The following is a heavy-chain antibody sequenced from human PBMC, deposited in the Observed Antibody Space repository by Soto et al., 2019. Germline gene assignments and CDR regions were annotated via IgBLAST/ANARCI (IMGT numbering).Heavy chain of an antibody. D-gene: IGHD2-21*02. J-gene: IGHJ4*01. CDR1: GFSFRDHS. CDR2: ISSSSENI. Sequence: GGSLRLSCVGSGFSFRDHSMNWVRQPPGKGLQWISYISSSSENIYYADSVKGRFTVSRDNAKNTLFLQMNSLRDDDSAIYYCARLPKGSVVTGWGQGSLVTVST. V-gene: IGHV3-48*02. CDR3: ARLPKGSVVTG.